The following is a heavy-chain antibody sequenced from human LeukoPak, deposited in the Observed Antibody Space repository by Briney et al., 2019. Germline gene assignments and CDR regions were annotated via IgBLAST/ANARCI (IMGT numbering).Heavy chain of an antibody. CDR3: ARGWLQSGFDY. J-gene: IGHJ4*02. CDR1: GGSFSGYY. V-gene: IGHV4-34*01. CDR2: INHSGST. D-gene: IGHD5-24*01. Sequence: SETLSLTCAVYGGSFSGYYWSWVRQPPGKGLEWIGEINHSGSTNYNPSLKSRVTISVDMSKNQFSLQLNSVTPEDTAVYYCARGWLQSGFDYWGQGTLVTVSS.